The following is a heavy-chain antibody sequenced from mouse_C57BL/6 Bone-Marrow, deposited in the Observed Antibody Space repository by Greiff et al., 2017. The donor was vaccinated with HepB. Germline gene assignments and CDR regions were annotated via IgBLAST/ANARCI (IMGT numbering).Heavy chain of an antibody. CDR1: GYAFSSSW. V-gene: IGHV1-82*01. D-gene: IGHD2-2*01. CDR3: ARCPIWLRVGYYFDY. Sequence: QVQLKESGPELVKPGASVKISCKASGYAFSSSWMNWVKQRPGKGLEWIGRIYPGDGDTNYNGKFKGKATLTADKSSSTAYMQLSSLTSEDSAVYFCARCPIWLRVGYYFDYWGQGTTLTVSS. J-gene: IGHJ2*01. CDR2: IYPGDGDT.